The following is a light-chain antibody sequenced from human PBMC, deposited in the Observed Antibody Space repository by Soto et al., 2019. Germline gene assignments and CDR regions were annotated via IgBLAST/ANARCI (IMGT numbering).Light chain of an antibody. CDR3: QQTYKTPLT. V-gene: IGKV1-39*01. CDR2: LAS. CDR1: QTISGY. J-gene: IGKJ1*01. Sequence: DIPMTPSPSSLSASLGDRVTITCRASQTISGYLNWYQQRPGKAPKLLIYLASSLSSGVPSKFSGSGSGTDFTLTISVLQPEDSATYYCQQTYKTPLTFGQGTKVDIK.